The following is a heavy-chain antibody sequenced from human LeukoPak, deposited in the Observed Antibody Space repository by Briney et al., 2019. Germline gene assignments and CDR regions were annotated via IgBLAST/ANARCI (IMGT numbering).Heavy chain of an antibody. CDR1: GYTFTGYY. J-gene: IGHJ4*02. CDR2: INPNSGGT. CDR3: AGMADDYGDYVVDY. D-gene: IGHD4-17*01. Sequence: GASVKVSCKASGYTFTGYYMHWVRQAPGQGLEWMGWINPNSGGTNYAQKFQGRVTITRNTSISTAYMELSSLRSEDTAVYYCAGMADDYGDYVVDYWGQGTLVTVSS. V-gene: IGHV1-2*02.